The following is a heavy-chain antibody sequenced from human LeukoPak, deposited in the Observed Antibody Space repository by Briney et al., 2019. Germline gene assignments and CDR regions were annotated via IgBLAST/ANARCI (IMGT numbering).Heavy chain of an antibody. CDR2: IWYDGTNK. J-gene: IGHJ5*02. V-gene: IGHV3-33*06. Sequence: PGGFLRLSCAASGFTFSSYGMHWVRQAPGKGLEWVAVIWYDGTNKFYADSVKGRFTISRDNSKNIPYLQMNSLRAEDTAVYYCAKDLYSSSSVGTAWGQGSLVTVSS. CDR1: GFTFSSYG. CDR3: AKDLYSSSSVGTA. D-gene: IGHD6-6*01.